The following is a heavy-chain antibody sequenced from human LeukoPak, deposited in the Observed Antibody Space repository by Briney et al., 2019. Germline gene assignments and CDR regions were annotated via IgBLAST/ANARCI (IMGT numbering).Heavy chain of an antibody. J-gene: IGHJ4*02. CDR1: GYSFTNYW. D-gene: IGHD2/OR15-2a*01. CDR3: ARQQNWAFLDF. CDR2: IYPGDSDT. V-gene: IGHV5-51*01. Sequence: GESLKISCKGSGYSFTNYWIAWVRQMPGKGLEWMGIIYPGDSDTRYSPSFQGQVTLSADKSISTAYLQWGSLKASDTAMYYCARQQNWAFLDFWGQGTLVAVSS.